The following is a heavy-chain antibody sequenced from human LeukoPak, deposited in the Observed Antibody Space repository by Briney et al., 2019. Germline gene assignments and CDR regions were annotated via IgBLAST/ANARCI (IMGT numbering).Heavy chain of an antibody. Sequence: SETLSLTCTVSGGSISSYYWSWIRQPPGKGLEWIGYIYYSGSTNYNPSLKSRVTISVDTSKNQFSLKLSSVSAADTAVYYCAREGTIGGYESHWFDPWGQGTLVTVSS. CDR2: IYYSGST. CDR1: GGSISSYY. D-gene: IGHD5-12*01. J-gene: IGHJ5*02. CDR3: AREGTIGGYESHWFDP. V-gene: IGHV4-59*01.